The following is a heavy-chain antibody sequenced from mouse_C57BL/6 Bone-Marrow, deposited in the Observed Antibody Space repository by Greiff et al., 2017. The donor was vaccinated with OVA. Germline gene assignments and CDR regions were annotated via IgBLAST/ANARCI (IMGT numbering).Heavy chain of an antibody. CDR3: ARKGLLLQLGPYAMDY. V-gene: IGHV1-72*01. D-gene: IGHD4-1*02. CDR1: GYTFTSYW. CDR2: IDPNRGGT. J-gene: IGHJ4*01. Sequence: QVQLQQPGAELVKPGASVKLSCKASGYTFTSYWMHWVKQRPGRGLEWIGRIDPNRGGTKYNEKFKSKATLTVDKPSSTAYMQLSSLTSEDSAVYYCARKGLLLQLGPYAMDYWGQGTSVTVSS.